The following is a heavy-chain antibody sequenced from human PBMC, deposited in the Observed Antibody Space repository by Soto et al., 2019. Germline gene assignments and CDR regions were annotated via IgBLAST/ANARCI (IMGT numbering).Heavy chain of an antibody. CDR2: IIPILGIA. D-gene: IGHD3-22*01. CDR1: GGTFSSYT. CDR3: ATQIRYYYDSSGYQSC. J-gene: IGHJ4*02. Sequence: QVQLVQSGAEVKKPGSSVKVSCKASGGTFSSYTISWVRQAPGQGLEWMGRIIPILGIANYAQKFQGRVTITADKSTSTAYMELSSMRSEDTAVYYCATQIRYYYDSSGYQSCWGQGTLVTVSS. V-gene: IGHV1-69*02.